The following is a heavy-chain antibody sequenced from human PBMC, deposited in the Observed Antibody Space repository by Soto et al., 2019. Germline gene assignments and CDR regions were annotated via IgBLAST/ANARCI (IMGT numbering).Heavy chain of an antibody. J-gene: IGHJ4*02. CDR1: GYTFTGYY. D-gene: IGHD3-3*01. V-gene: IGHV1-2*04. CDR3: ARGAPGPGGGITIFGVVEDFDY. Sequence: QVQLVQSGAEVKKPGASVKVSCKASGYTFTGYYMHWVRQAPGQGLEWMGWINPNSGGTNYAQKFQGWVTMTRDTSISTAYMELSRLRSDDTAVYYCARGAPGPGGGITIFGVVEDFDYWGQGTLVTVSS. CDR2: INPNSGGT.